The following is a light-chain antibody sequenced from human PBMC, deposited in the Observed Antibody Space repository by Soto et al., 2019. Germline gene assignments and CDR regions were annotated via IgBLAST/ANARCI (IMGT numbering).Light chain of an antibody. Sequence: QSVLTQPPSVGGAPGQRVTISCTGSSSNIGAGYDVHWYQQLPGTAPKLLIYGNSNRPSGVPDRFSGSKSGTSASLAITGLQAEDEADYDCQSYDSSLSGWVFGGGTKLTVL. J-gene: IGLJ2*01. CDR3: QSYDSSLSGWV. V-gene: IGLV1-40*01. CDR2: GNS. CDR1: SSNIGAGYD.